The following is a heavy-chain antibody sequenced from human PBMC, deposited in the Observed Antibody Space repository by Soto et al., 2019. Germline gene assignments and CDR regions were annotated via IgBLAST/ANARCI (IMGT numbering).Heavy chain of an antibody. CDR3: VREAYIGYGHATEH. V-gene: IGHV4-59*01. CDR2: NYHSGTT. J-gene: IGHJ4*02. D-gene: IGHD5-12*01. CDR1: GVTISTYY. Sequence: SETLSLTCAVSGVTISTYYWSWIRQPPGKGLEWIGYNYHSGTTNYNPSLKSRVTISVDTSKNQFSLRLTSVTAADTAIYYCVREAYIGYGHATEHWGQETLVNTSS.